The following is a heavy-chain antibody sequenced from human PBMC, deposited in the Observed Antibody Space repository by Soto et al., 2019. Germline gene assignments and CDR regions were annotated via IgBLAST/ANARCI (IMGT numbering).Heavy chain of an antibody. CDR1: GDTFKNCV. D-gene: IGHD7-27*01. V-gene: IGHV1-69*01. CDR2: IIALFGTT. Sequence: QVQVVQSGVEVRRPGSSVKVSCKASGDTFKNCVISWVRQAPGQGLEWMGGIIALFGTTDFAQRFQGRLTITTDESTTTAYMELSRLRAEDTATYYCAAELGFRKLSVVWGQGTTVIISS. CDR3: AAELGFRKLSVV. J-gene: IGHJ6*02.